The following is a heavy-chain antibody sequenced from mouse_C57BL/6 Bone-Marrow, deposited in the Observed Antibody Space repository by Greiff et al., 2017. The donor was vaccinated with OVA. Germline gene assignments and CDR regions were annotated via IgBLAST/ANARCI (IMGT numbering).Heavy chain of an antibody. V-gene: IGHV14-4*01. CDR1: GFNIKDDY. J-gene: IGHJ3*01. D-gene: IGHD1-1*01. CDR2: IDPENGDT. Sequence: VQLQQSGAELVRPGASVKLSCTASGFNIKDDYMHWVKQRPEQGLEWIGWIDPENGDTEYASKFQGKATITADTSSNTAYLQLSSLTSEDTAVYYCTTFYGSSYGDAYRGQGTLVTVSA. CDR3: TTFYGSSYGDAY.